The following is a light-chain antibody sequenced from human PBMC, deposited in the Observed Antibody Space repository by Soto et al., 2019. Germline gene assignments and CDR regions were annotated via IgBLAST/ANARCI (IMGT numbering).Light chain of an antibody. CDR2: GAS. CDR3: QQYNDWPRT. CDR1: QSVSRN. V-gene: IGKV3-15*01. Sequence: IVMTQSPCTLSVSPGERATLSCRASQSVSRNLAWYQQKPGQAPRLLIYGASTGATGIPASFSGSGSGTEFTLTISSLQSEDFAIYYCQQYNDWPRTFGQGTKVDIK. J-gene: IGKJ1*01.